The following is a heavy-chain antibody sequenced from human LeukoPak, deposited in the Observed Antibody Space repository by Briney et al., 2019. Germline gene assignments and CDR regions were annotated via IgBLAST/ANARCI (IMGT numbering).Heavy chain of an antibody. Sequence: ASVKASCKASGYTFTGYYMHWVRQAPGQGLEWMGWINPNSGGANYAQKFQGRVTMTRDTSISTAYMELSRLRSDDTAVYYCARLKTTVTTGGYYYYYGMDVWGQGTTVTVSS. CDR2: INPNSGGA. D-gene: IGHD4-17*01. CDR1: GYTFTGYY. CDR3: ARLKTTVTTGGYYYYYGMDV. J-gene: IGHJ6*02. V-gene: IGHV1-2*02.